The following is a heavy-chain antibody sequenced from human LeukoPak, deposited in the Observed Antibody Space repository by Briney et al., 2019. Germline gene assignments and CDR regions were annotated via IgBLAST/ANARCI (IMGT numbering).Heavy chain of an antibody. CDR1: GGSFSGYY. J-gene: IGHJ5*02. D-gene: IGHD6-13*01. CDR3: ARGLGYSSSWYGPLRLENWFDP. Sequence: PSETLSLTCAVYGGSFSGYYWSWIRQPPGKGLEWIGEINHSGSTNYNPSLKSRVTISVDTSKNQFSLKLSSVTAADTAVYYCARGLGYSSSWYGPLRLENWFDPWGQGTLVTVSS. V-gene: IGHV4-34*01. CDR2: INHSGST.